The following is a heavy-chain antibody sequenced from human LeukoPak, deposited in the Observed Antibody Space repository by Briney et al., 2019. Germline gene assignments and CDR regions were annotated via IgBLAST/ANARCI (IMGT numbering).Heavy chain of an antibody. V-gene: IGHV1-46*01. CDR3: ARAGSYYPYFDY. J-gene: IGHJ4*02. D-gene: IGHD1-26*01. Sequence: RASVKVSCKPSGYTLINYYMHWVRQAPGQGLEWMGIINPSGDTTNYAQKFQGRVTMTRDTSTSTVYMELSSLRSEDTAIYYCARAGSYYPYFDYWGQGTLVTVSS. CDR2: INPSGDTT. CDR1: GYTLINYY.